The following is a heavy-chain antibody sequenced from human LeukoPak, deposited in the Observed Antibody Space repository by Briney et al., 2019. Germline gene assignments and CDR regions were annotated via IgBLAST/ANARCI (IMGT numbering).Heavy chain of an antibody. CDR3: ARVDGVVIELDY. D-gene: IGHD3-3*01. CDR2: INPNSGGT. CDR1: GYTFTGYY. V-gene: IGHV1-2*02. Sequence: ASVKVSCKASGYTFTGYYMHWVRQAPGQGLEWMGWINPNSGGTNYAQKFQGRVTMTGDTSISTAYMELSRLRSDDTAVYYCARVDGVVIELDYWGQGTLVTVSS. J-gene: IGHJ4*02.